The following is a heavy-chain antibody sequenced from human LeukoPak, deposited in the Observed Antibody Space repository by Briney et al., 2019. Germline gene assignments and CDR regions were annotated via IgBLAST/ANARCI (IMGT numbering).Heavy chain of an antibody. J-gene: IGHJ4*02. V-gene: IGHV4-4*02. CDR3: ARDQYTAAGNLDY. D-gene: IGHD6-13*01. CDR2: IYHSGST. CDR1: GLTFSHAW. Sequence: PGGSLRLSCAASGLTFSHAWMSWVRQAPGKGLEWIGSIYHSGSTYYNPSLKSRVTISVDTSKNQFSLKLSSVTAADTAVYYCARDQYTAAGNLDYWGQGTLVTVSS.